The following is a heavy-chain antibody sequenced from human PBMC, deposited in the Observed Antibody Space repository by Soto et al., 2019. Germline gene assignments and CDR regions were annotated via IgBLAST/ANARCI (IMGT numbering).Heavy chain of an antibody. J-gene: IGHJ4*02. CDR2: ISGGAAT. CDR1: GFNFRSFA. D-gene: IGHD6-6*01. Sequence: GGSLRLSCAASGFNFRSFAMNWVRQAPGKGLEWVSTISGGAATTYADSVKGRLTISRDNSKNTVSLQMNSLTAEDTAVYYCAKGSNIAARPFFFDSWGRGTLVTVSS. V-gene: IGHV3-23*01. CDR3: AKGSNIAARPFFFDS.